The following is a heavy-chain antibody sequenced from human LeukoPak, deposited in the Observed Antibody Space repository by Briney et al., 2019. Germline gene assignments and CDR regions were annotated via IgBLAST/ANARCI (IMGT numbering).Heavy chain of an antibody. J-gene: IGHJ3*02. CDR2: ISGSGSST. D-gene: IGHD3-22*01. CDR3: AKGRYYYDNSDAFEI. CDR1: GFTFSSYA. Sequence: GGSLRLSCAASGFTFSSYAMSWVRQAPGRGLERVSTISGSGSSTYYADSVKGRFTISRDNSKNTLYLQMNSLRAVDTAVYHCAKGRYYYDNSDAFEIWGQGTMVTVSS. V-gene: IGHV3-23*01.